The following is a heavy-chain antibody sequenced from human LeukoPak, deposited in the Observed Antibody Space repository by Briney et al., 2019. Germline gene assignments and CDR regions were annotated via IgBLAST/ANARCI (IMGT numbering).Heavy chain of an antibody. CDR1: GFSFTNNW. V-gene: IGHV5-51*01. D-gene: IGHD6-13*01. Sequence: GESLKISCKDSGFSFTNNWIGWVRQMPGKGLEWMGIIYPGDSDTRYSPSFQGQVTISADKSISTAYLQWSSLKASDTAMYYCARQRRNGGIAASNDAFDIWGQGTMVTVSS. CDR2: IYPGDSDT. CDR3: ARQRRNGGIAASNDAFDI. J-gene: IGHJ3*02.